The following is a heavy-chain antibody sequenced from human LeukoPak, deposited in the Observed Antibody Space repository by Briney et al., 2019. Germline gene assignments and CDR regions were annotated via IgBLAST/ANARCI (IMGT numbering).Heavy chain of an antibody. J-gene: IGHJ6*03. CDR3: AKDSRYCSSTSCYPPRDYYYYYYMDV. D-gene: IGHD2-2*01. V-gene: IGHV3-30*02. CDR1: GLTFSSYG. CDR2: IRYDGSNK. Sequence: GGSLRLSCAASGLTFSSYGMHWVRQAPGKGLEWVAFIRYDGSNKYYADSVKGRFTISRDNSKNTLYLQMNSLRAEDTAVYYCAKDSRYCSSTSCYPPRDYYYYYYMDVWGKGTTVTVSS.